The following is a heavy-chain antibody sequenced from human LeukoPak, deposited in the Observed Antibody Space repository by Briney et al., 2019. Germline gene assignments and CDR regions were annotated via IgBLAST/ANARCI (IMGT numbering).Heavy chain of an antibody. CDR3: ARLVLEGHLKLRSGMDV. CDR2: IYYSGST. J-gene: IGHJ6*02. Sequence: SETLSLTCTVSGGSISSYYWSWIRQPPGKGLEWIGYIYYSGSTNYNPSLKSRVTISVDTSKNQFSLKLTSVTAADTAVYYCARLVLEGHLKLRSGMDVWGQGTTVTVSS. CDR1: GGSISSYY. V-gene: IGHV4-59*08. D-gene: IGHD3-16*01.